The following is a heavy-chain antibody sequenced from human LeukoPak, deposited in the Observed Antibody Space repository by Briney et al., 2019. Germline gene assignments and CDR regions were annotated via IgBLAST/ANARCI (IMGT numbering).Heavy chain of an antibody. CDR2: SIPILRTP. V-gene: IGHV1-69*05. CDR1: GGTVSSFA. CDR3: ATSSRRDAFDI. J-gene: IGHJ3*02. Sequence: GASVKVSCKTSGGTVSSFALSWMRQAPGQGPEWMGGSIPILRTPKDAQKFQGRVTITTDESTDTFYMELSGLRVEDTAVYYCATSSRRDAFDIWGQGTMVTVS.